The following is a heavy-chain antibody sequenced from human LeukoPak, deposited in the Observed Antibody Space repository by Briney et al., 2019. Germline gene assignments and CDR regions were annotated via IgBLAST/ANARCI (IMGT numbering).Heavy chain of an antibody. D-gene: IGHD6-13*01. CDR3: ARLRIAAAFAYYYGMDV. CDR2: ISHSGST. CDR1: GGSFSGYY. J-gene: IGHJ6*02. V-gene: IGHV4-34*01. Sequence: PSENLSLTCAVYGGSFSGYYWRWIRQPPGKGLEWIGEISHSGSTNYNPSLKSRVTISVDTSKNQFSLKLSSVTAADTAVYYCARLRIAAAFAYYYGMDVWGQGTTVTVSS.